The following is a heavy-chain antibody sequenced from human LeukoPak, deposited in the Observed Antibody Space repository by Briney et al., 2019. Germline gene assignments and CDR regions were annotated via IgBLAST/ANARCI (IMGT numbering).Heavy chain of an antibody. D-gene: IGHD5-12*01. J-gene: IGHJ4*02. Sequence: SVKVSCKASGYTLTGYYMHWVRQAPGQGLEWMGWINPNSGATNLAQKFQGRVTMTRDTSISTAYMELSRLRSDDTAVYFCVRVGYNGYVLVFWGQGTLVTVSS. CDR1: GYTLTGYY. CDR2: INPNSGAT. V-gene: IGHV1-2*02. CDR3: VRVGYNGYVLVF.